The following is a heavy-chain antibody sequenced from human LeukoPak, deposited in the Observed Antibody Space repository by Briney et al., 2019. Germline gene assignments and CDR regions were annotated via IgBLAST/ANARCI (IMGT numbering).Heavy chain of an antibody. CDR2: ITSRSSYI. D-gene: IGHD1-1*01. Sequence: GGSLRLSCAASGISVSNDYMSWVRQAPGKGLEWVSYITSRSSYIYYADSVKGRFTVSRDNAKNSLFLQMNSLRDEDTAVYYCARDRETAYWGQGTLVTVSS. V-gene: IGHV3-48*02. J-gene: IGHJ4*02. CDR1: GISVSNDY. CDR3: ARDRETAY.